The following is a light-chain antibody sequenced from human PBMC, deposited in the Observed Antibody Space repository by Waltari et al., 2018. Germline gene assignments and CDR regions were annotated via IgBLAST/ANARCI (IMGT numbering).Light chain of an antibody. CDR1: QSFTRY. Sequence: EIVLPQSPGTLSLSPGERAPPSCRASQSFTRYLAWYQHKPGQAPRLLIYDASTRAAGIADRFSGSGFGTDFTLTISRLEPEDSAVYYCQHYVRLPVTFGQGTKVEIK. CDR3: QHYVRLPVT. CDR2: DAS. J-gene: IGKJ1*01. V-gene: IGKV3-20*01.